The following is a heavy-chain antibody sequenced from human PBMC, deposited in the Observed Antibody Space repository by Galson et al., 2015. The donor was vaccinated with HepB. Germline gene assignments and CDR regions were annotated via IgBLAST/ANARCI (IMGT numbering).Heavy chain of an antibody. V-gene: IGHV1-3*01. Sequence: SVKVSCKASGYTFTSYAVHWVRQAPGQRLEWMGWINAGNGNTKYSQKFQGRVTITRDTSASTAYMELSSLRSEDTAVYYCARGGIVGATGAFDYWGQGTLVTVSS. CDR2: INAGNGNT. D-gene: IGHD1-26*01. CDR3: ARGGIVGATGAFDY. J-gene: IGHJ4*02. CDR1: GYTFTSYA.